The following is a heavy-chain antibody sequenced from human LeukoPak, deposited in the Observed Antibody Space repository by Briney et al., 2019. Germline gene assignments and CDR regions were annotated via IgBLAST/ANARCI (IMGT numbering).Heavy chain of an antibody. CDR1: GFTLSSYW. Sequence: PGGSLRLSCAASGFTLSSYWMHWVRQAPGKGLVWVSRINGDGRITTYADSVKGRFTTSRDTAKNTLYLQMNSLRAEDTAVYFCAREDYNDSGWYFDLWGRGTLVTVSS. CDR2: INGDGRIT. CDR3: AREDYNDSGWYFDL. D-gene: IGHD4-17*01. V-gene: IGHV3-74*01. J-gene: IGHJ2*01.